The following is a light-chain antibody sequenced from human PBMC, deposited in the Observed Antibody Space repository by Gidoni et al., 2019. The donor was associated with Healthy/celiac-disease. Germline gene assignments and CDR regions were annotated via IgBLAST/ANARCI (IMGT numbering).Light chain of an antibody. J-gene: IGKJ4*01. CDR3: QQYGSSPLT. CDR1: QSVSSSN. Sequence: IVLTQSPGTLSLSPGERATLSCRASQSVSSSNLAWYQQKPGQAPRLLIYGASSRATGIQDRFSGSGSGTDFTLTISRLEPEDFAVYYCQQYGSSPLTFGGXTKVEIK. CDR2: GAS. V-gene: IGKV3-20*01.